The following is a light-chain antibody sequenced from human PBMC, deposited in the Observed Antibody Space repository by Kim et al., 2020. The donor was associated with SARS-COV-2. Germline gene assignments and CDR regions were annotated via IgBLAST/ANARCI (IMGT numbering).Light chain of an antibody. CDR2: GAS. V-gene: IGKV3-20*01. J-gene: IGKJ2*03. Sequence: LSPGDRATLSCRAGQRVSGGYLVWYQQKPGQAPRLLIYGASSRATGIPDRFSGSGSGTDFTLTISRLEPEDFAVYYCQHYGSSPYSFGQGTKLEI. CDR1: QRVSGGY. CDR3: QHYGSSPYS.